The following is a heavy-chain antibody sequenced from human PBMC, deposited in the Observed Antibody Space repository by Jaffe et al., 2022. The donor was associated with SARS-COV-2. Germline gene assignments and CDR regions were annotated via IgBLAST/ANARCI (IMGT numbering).Heavy chain of an antibody. D-gene: IGHD7-27*01. CDR3: AGLNWGDSFEI. CDR1: GGSIRSYY. CDR2: IYYRGST. V-gene: IGHV4-59*01. Sequence: QVQLQESGPGLVKPSQTLSLTCTVSGGSIRSYYWSWIRQPPGKGLEWIGYIYYRGSTNYKPSLKSRVTISVDTSKNQFSLKLSSVTSADTAVYYCAGLNWGDSFEIWGQGTMVTVSS. J-gene: IGHJ3*02.